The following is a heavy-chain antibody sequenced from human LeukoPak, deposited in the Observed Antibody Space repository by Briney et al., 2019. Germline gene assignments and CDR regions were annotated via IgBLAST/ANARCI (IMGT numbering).Heavy chain of an antibody. CDR2: ISSSGGTI. D-gene: IGHD6-19*01. CDR1: GFTFSSYE. Sequence: GGSLRLSCAASGFTFSSYEMNWVRQAPGKGLEWVSYISSSGGTIYYADSVKGRFTISRDNAKSSLYLQMNSLRAEDTAVYYCARVSGWYYYYGMGVWGQGTTVTVSS. V-gene: IGHV3-48*03. CDR3: ARVSGWYYYYGMGV. J-gene: IGHJ6*02.